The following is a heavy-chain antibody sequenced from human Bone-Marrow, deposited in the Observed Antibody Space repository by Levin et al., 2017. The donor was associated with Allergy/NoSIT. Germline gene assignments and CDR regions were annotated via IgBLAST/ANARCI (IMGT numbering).Heavy chain of an antibody. V-gene: IGHV4-39*01. CDR3: ARHARDHYYSYHYMDG. J-gene: IGHJ6*03. CDR2: IYYGGST. Sequence: SQTLSLTCTVSGGSISSSSYYWGWIRQPPGKGLEWIGSIYYGGSTYYNPSLKSRVTISVDTSKNHFSLRLSSVTAADTAVYYCARHARDHYYSYHYMDGWGKGTTVTVSS. CDR1: GGSISSSSYY.